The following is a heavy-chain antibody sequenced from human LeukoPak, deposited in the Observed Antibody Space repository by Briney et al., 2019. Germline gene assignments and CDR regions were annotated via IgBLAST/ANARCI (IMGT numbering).Heavy chain of an antibody. J-gene: IGHJ6*02. CDR3: ARDNLVANGNYYYYGMDV. Sequence: PGGSLRLSCAASGFTFSSYSMNWVRQAPGKGLEWVSSISSSSSYIYYEDSVKARFTISRDNSRNTLYPQMNSLRAEDTAVYYCARDNLVANGNYYYYGMDVWGQGTTVTVSS. V-gene: IGHV3-21*01. CDR2: ISSSSSYI. CDR1: GFTFSSYS. D-gene: IGHD5-12*01.